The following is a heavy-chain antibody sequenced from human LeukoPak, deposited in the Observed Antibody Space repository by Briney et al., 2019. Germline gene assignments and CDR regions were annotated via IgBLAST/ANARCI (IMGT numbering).Heavy chain of an antibody. CDR3: ARIAYCGGDCYSALYFDY. D-gene: IGHD2-21*02. CDR2: IYYSGST. Sequence: SETLSLTCTVSGGSISSYYWSWIRQPPGKGLEWIGCIYYSGSTNYNPSLKSRVTISVDTSKNQFSLKLSSVTAADTAVYYCARIAYCGGDCYSALYFDYWGQGTLVTVSS. V-gene: IGHV4-59*01. CDR1: GGSISSYY. J-gene: IGHJ4*02.